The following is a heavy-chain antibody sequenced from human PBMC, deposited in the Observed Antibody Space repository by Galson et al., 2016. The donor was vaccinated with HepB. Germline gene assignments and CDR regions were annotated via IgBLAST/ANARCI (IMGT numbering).Heavy chain of an antibody. V-gene: IGHV1-3*01. D-gene: IGHD5-18*01. J-gene: IGHJ6*02. CDR2: INGGNGNT. CDR1: GYSFTGNA. Sequence: SVKVSCKASGYSFTGNAIHWVRQAPGQRLEWMGWINGGNGNTQYSQKFQGRVTITRDTSANTIYMELSTLRSEDTAVYYCARDLRLQQWFRGAMDAWGQGTTVTVSS. CDR3: ARDLRLQQWFRGAMDA.